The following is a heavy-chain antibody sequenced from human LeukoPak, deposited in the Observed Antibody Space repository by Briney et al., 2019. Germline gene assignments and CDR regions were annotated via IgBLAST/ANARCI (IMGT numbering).Heavy chain of an antibody. V-gene: IGHV3-21*01. CDR1: GFTFKAYS. D-gene: IGHD3-3*01. J-gene: IGHJ3*02. CDR2: ISSSSSYI. Sequence: GGSLRLSCAASGFTFKAYSMNWVRQAPGKGLEWVSSISSSSSYIYYADSVKGRFTISRDNAKNSLYLQMNSLRAEDTAVYYCARIGLIRFLEWYPSHDAFDIWGQGTMVTVSS. CDR3: ARIGLIRFLEWYPSHDAFDI.